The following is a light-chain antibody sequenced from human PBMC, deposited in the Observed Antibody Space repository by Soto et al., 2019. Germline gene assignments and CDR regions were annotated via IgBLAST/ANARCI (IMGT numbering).Light chain of an antibody. J-gene: IGKJ1*01. V-gene: IGKV3-15*01. CDR2: GAS. CDR1: QSISSD. Sequence: EIVMTQSPATLSLSPGERATLSCRASQSISSDLAWYHQKPGQASRLLIYGASTRATGIPARFSGSGSGTEFTLTINSLQSEDFAVYYCQQYNNWPRTFGQGTKVDIK. CDR3: QQYNNWPRT.